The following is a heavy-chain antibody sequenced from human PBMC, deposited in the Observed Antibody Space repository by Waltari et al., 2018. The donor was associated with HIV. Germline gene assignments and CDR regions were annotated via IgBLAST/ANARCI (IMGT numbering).Heavy chain of an antibody. CDR3: ARIPGYSSSWYIPPDYYYGMDV. V-gene: IGHV1-69*01. D-gene: IGHD6-13*01. J-gene: IGHJ6*02. CDR1: GGTFSSYA. CDR2: IIPIFGTA. Sequence: QVQLVQSGAEVKKPGSSVKVSCKASGGTFSSYAISWVRQAPGQGLEWMGGIIPIFGTANYAQKFQGRVTITADESTSTAYMELSSLRSEDTAVYYCARIPGYSSSWYIPPDYYYGMDVWGQGTTVTVSS.